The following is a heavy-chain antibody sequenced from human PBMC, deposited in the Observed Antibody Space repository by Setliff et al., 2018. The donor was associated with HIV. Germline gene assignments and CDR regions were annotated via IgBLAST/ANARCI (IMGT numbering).Heavy chain of an antibody. CDR2: IYPDESDS. V-gene: IGHV5-51*01. CDR1: GYSFPTYW. J-gene: IGHJ4*02. Sequence: PGESLTISCKGSGYSFPTYWIAWVRQMPGKGLEWMGVIYPDESDSRYSPSFRGQVTISADKSINTAYLQWSSLKASDTAMYYCARVDMGYYYDSSDYSHFDHWGQGTLVTVSS. CDR3: ARVDMGYYYDSSDYSHFDH. D-gene: IGHD3-22*01.